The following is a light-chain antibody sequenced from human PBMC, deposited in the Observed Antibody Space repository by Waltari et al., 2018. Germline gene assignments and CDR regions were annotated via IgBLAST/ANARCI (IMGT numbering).Light chain of an antibody. CDR3: QQGSSLPLT. V-gene: IGKV3-11*01. J-gene: IGKJ4*01. CDR1: QGVFKY. CDR2: DTS. Sequence: ILLTQSPAPSSSSAGGSVPLSCRARQGVFKYLAWYQRKPGQAPRLLIYDTSKRATGIPARFSGSGSGTDFTLTISRLETEDFAVYYCQQGSSLPLTFGGGTKVKIK.